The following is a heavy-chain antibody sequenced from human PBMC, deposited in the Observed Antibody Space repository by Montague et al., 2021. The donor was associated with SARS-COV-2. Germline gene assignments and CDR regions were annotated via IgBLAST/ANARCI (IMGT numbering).Heavy chain of an antibody. D-gene: IGHD2-2*01. CDR1: GGSISSGGYY. CDR3: ARDAIGAAGGYGMDV. V-gene: IGHV4-31*03. Sequence: TLSLTCTVSGGSISSGGYYWSWIRQHPGKGLEWIGYIYYDGYTYYNPSLKSRVTISVDTSKNQFSLNLSSVTAADTAGYYCARDAIGAAGGYGMDVWGQGTTVTVSS. J-gene: IGHJ6*02. CDR2: IYYDGYT.